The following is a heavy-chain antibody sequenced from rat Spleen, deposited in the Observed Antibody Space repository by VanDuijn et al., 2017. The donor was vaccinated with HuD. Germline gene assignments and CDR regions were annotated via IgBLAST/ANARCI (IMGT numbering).Heavy chain of an antibody. V-gene: IGHV3-1*01. J-gene: IGHJ2*01. D-gene: IGHD1-4*01. Sequence: VQLQESGPGLVKPSQSLSLTCSVTGNSITSNYWGWVRKFPGNKMEWMGYISYSGSTSYNPSLKSRISISRDSSKNQFFLQLNSVTAEDTATYYCARWGITPGGFDYWGQGVMVTVSS. CDR2: ISYSGST. CDR3: ARWGITPGGFDY. CDR1: GNSITSNY.